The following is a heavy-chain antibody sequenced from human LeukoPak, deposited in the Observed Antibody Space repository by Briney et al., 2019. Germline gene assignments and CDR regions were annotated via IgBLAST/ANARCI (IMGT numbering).Heavy chain of an antibody. J-gene: IGHJ4*02. Sequence: GRSLRLSCAASGFTFDDYAMHWVRQAPGKGLEWVSGISWNSGSIGYADSVKGRFTISRDNAKNSLYLQINSLRAEDTALYYCAKADYYYGSGSLYFDYWGQGTLVTVSS. V-gene: IGHV3-9*01. CDR2: ISWNSGSI. D-gene: IGHD3-10*01. CDR1: GFTFDDYA. CDR3: AKADYYYGSGSLYFDY.